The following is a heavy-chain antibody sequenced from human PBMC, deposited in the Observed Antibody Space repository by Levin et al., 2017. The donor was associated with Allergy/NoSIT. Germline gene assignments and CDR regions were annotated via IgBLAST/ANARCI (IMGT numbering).Heavy chain of an antibody. CDR3: ARPALWFGDNWFDP. J-gene: IGHJ5*02. CDR2: IKTDGTST. V-gene: IGHV3-74*01. D-gene: IGHD3-10*01. Sequence: GGSLRLSCTASGFTFSSYWMHWVRQGPGKGLVWVARIKTDGTSTSYADSVKGRFTISRDNAKNMLYLQMNSLRAEDTAVYYCARPALWFGDNWFDPWGQGTLVTVSS. CDR1: GFTFSSYW.